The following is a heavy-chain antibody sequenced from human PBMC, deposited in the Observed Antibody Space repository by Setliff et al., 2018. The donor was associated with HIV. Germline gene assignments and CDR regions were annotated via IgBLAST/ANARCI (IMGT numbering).Heavy chain of an antibody. J-gene: IGHJ4*02. CDR2: FSPNNGDT. CDR3: ASGDVVPFDY. Sequence: ASVKVSCKASGYTFIDYFMHWVRQAPGQGLEWMGWFSPNNGDTRISQRFRGSVTMTRDTSISTAYMELSRLRSDDTAVYYCASGDVVPFDYWGQGTLVTVSS. D-gene: IGHD2-21*01. V-gene: IGHV1-2*02. CDR1: GYTFIDYF.